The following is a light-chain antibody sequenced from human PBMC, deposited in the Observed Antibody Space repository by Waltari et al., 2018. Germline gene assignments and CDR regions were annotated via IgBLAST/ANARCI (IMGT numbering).Light chain of an antibody. V-gene: IGLV1-47*01. CDR1: LSNIGANF. CDR2: RND. CDR3: AAWDDSLGGHFV. J-gene: IGLJ1*01. Sequence: QSVLTQPPSASGTPGQSVTISCSGSLSNIGANFVYWYQQVPGTAPKILIYRNDQRPSGVPDRFSASKSGSSASLAISGLRSEDEADYVCAAWDDSLGGHFVFGTGTKVIV.